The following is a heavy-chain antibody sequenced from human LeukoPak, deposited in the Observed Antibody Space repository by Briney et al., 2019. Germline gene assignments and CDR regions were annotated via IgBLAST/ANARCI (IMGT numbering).Heavy chain of an antibody. Sequence: SEILSLTCTVSGGSMSSSSYYWGWIRQPPGKGLEWIGSIYHSGHTDYNPSLKSRATISVDTSKNQFSLKLSSVTAADTAVYYCARRSTLYLYYYYYYYMDVWGKGTTVTISS. CDR1: GGSMSSSSYY. J-gene: IGHJ6*03. D-gene: IGHD2-2*01. CDR2: IYHSGHT. V-gene: IGHV4-39*07. CDR3: ARRSTLYLYYYYYYYMDV.